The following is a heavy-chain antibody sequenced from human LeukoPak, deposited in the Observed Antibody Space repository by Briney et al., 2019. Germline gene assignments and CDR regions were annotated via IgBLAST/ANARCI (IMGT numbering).Heavy chain of an antibody. D-gene: IGHD6-19*01. CDR2: TYYRSKWFN. V-gene: IGHV6-1*01. J-gene: IGHJ4*02. CDR1: GESVSTNTVA. Sequence: SQTLSLTCAISGESVSTNTVAWNWIRQSPSRGLEWLGRTYYRSKWFNDYAVSVKSRITITPDTSKNQFSLQLNSVTPEDTAVNYCARGSSSGWCPGSGGVFDYWGQGTLVTVSS. CDR3: ARGSSSGWCPGSGGVFDY.